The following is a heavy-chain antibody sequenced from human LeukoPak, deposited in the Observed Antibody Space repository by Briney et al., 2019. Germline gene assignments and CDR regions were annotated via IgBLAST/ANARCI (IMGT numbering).Heavy chain of an antibody. CDR3: TRDPRHKYGNFDN. Sequence: ASVKVSCKASGYNFATYGISWKRQAPGQGLEWMGWIYPYNDNANSAQKFQGRLSMTADTSTSTASMELRSLRSDDTAVYYCTRDPRHKYGNFDNWGQGTLVTVSS. D-gene: IGHD2/OR15-2a*01. V-gene: IGHV1-18*01. CDR2: IYPYNDNA. CDR1: GYNFATYG. J-gene: IGHJ4*02.